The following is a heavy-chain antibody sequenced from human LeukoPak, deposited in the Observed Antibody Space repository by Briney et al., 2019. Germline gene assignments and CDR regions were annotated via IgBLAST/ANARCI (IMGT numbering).Heavy chain of an antibody. CDR3: ARALDRSYYYVYLS. CDR2: MNPNSGNT. CDR1: GYTFTDFD. J-gene: IGHJ4*02. V-gene: IGHV1-8*01. Sequence: ASVKVSCKASGYTFTDFDINWVRQAPGRGLEWMGWMNPNSGNTVYAQKFQGRVTMTRDTFINTARMELTSLTSEDTAVYYCARALDRSYYYVYLSWGQGTVISVSS. D-gene: IGHD3-16*01.